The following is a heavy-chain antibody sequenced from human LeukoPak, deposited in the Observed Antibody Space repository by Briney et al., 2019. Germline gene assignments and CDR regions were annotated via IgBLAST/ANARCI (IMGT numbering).Heavy chain of an antibody. V-gene: IGHV3-7*01. CDR1: GFTVSSNY. CDR2: IKQDGSAK. J-gene: IGHJ4*02. Sequence: PGGSLRLSCAASGFTVSSNYMGWVRQAPGKGLEWGANIKQDGSAKYYVDSVKGRFTISRDDSKNSLYLQMDSLRAEDTAVYYCARDPRSSWYRAIDYWGQGSLVTVSS. D-gene: IGHD6-13*01. CDR3: ARDPRSSWYRAIDY.